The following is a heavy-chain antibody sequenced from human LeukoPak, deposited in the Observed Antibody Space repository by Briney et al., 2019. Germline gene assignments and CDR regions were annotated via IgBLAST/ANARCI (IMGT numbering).Heavy chain of an antibody. CDR2: ISASGGST. CDR3: AKDLRRDGSNYFDY. Sequence: GGSLRLSCAASGFTFSSSAMSWVRQVPGKGLEWVSGISASGGSTSYADSVRGRFTISRDNSKNTLYLQMNSLRAEDTAVYYCAKDLRRDGSNYFDYWGQGTLVTVSS. CDR1: GFTFSSSA. V-gene: IGHV3-23*01. J-gene: IGHJ4*02. D-gene: IGHD3-10*01.